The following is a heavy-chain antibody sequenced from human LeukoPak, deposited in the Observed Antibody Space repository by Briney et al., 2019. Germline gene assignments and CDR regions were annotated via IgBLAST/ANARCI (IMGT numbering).Heavy chain of an antibody. CDR1: GGTLSSYA. V-gene: IGHV1-46*01. Sequence: ASVKVSCKASGGTLSSYALSWMRQAPGQGLEWMGTISPSGGSTTYAQKFRGRVTMTRDTSTSTVYMELSSLRSEDTAVHYCARVRDSGWYDYWGQGTLVTVST. CDR2: ISPSGGST. D-gene: IGHD6-19*01. J-gene: IGHJ4*02. CDR3: ARVRDSGWYDY.